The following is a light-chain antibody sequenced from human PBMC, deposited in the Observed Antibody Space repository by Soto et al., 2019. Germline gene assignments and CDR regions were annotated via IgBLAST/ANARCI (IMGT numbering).Light chain of an antibody. Sequence: QSALTQPASVSGSPGQSITISCTGTSSDVGGYNYVSWYQQHPGKAPKLMIYDVSNRPSGVSNRFSGSKSGNTASLTISGLQAEDEADYYCSSYTSSILFGRGTKVTVL. CDR1: SSDVGGYNY. CDR3: SSYTSSIL. CDR2: DVS. J-gene: IGLJ2*01. V-gene: IGLV2-14*01.